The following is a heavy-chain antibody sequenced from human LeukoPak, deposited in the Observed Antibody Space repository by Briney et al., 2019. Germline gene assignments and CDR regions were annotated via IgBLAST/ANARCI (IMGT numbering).Heavy chain of an antibody. Sequence: GGSLRLSCAASGFTFSSYAMSWVRQAPGKGLEWVSGISGSGGSTYYADSVTGRFTISRDNSKNTLSLQMNTLRAEDTAVYYCARHLSGVTGYTYGRGIDYWGQGTLVTVSS. J-gene: IGHJ4*02. CDR1: GFTFSSYA. V-gene: IGHV3-23*01. CDR3: ARHLSGVTGYTYGRGIDY. CDR2: ISGSGGST. D-gene: IGHD5-18*01.